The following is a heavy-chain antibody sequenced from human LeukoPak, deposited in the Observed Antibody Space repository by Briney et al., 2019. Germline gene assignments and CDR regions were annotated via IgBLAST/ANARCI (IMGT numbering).Heavy chain of an antibody. J-gene: IGHJ4*02. D-gene: IGHD2-2*01. Sequence: SETLSLTCTVSGGSISSSSYYWSWIRQPPGKGLEWIGSIYYSGSTYYNPSLKSRVTISTISGDTSKNQFSLELSSVTAADTAVYYCARASLGYCSRTSCYGGYYFDYWGQGTLVTVSS. CDR1: GGSISSSSYY. CDR3: ARASLGYCSRTSCYGGYYFDY. CDR2: IYYSGST. V-gene: IGHV4-39*07.